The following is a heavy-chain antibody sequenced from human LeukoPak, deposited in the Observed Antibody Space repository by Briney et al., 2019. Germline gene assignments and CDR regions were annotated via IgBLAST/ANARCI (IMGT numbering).Heavy chain of an antibody. CDR2: ISPSTGGT. D-gene: IGHD7-27*01. J-gene: IGHJ4*02. CDR1: GYTFTAYY. Sequence: ASVKVSCKASGYTFTAYYIHWVRQAPGQGLEWMGWISPSTGGTNYAQKFQGRVTITSDTSINTAYMDLSRLTSDDTALYYCARDHNSENWGSLGGWGQGTLVTVSS. V-gene: IGHV1-2*02. CDR3: ARDHNSENWGSLGG.